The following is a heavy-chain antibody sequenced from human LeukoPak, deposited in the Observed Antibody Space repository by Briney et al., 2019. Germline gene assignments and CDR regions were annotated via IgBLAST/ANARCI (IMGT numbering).Heavy chain of an antibody. CDR1: GDSISSYS. Sequence: SETLSLTCTVSGDSISSYSWSWIRQPPGKGLEWIGYVYYSGSTNYNPSLRSRLTISVDTSTSQLSLELSSVTAADTAVYYCARHKPTGSYPLELWGQGTLVTVSS. V-gene: IGHV4-59*08. CDR3: ARHKPTGSYPLEL. CDR2: VYYSGST. J-gene: IGHJ4*02. D-gene: IGHD3-10*01.